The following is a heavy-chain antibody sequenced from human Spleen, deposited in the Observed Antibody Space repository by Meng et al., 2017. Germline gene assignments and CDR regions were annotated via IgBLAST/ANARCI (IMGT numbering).Heavy chain of an antibody. J-gene: IGHJ5*02. Sequence: QPQLQESGPGLVKPSEALSLTCSVSGGSISTGGYYRGWIRQPPGKGLEWIGSIGHSGFTYYTPSLKSRVTISVDKSKNQFSLKLSSVTAADTAVYYCARTDCSSTSCYQEGNNWFDPWGQGTLVTVSS. CDR1: GGSISTGGYY. V-gene: IGHV4-39*07. CDR2: IGHSGFT. CDR3: ARTDCSSTSCYQEGNNWFDP. D-gene: IGHD2-2*01.